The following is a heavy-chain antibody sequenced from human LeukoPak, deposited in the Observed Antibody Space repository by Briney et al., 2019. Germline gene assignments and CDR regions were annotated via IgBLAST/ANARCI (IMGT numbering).Heavy chain of an antibody. J-gene: IGHJ1*01. CDR3: AKGRYSSSSRFQH. V-gene: IGHV3-23*01. D-gene: IGHD6-13*01. Sequence: PGGSLRLSCAASGFTFSSYSMSWVRQAPGKGLEWVSAISGSGGSTYYADSVKGRLTISRDNSKNTLYLQMNSLRAEDTAVYYCAKGRYSSSSRFQHWGQGTLVTVSS. CDR1: GFTFSSYS. CDR2: ISGSGGST.